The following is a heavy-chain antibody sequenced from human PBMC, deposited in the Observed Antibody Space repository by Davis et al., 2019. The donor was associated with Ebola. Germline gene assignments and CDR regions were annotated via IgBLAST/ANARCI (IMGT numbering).Heavy chain of an antibody. V-gene: IGHV3-7*03. CDR3: ARLRLWFGEFGWFDP. J-gene: IGHJ5*02. CDR2: IKQDGSEK. D-gene: IGHD3-10*01. CDR1: GFTFSSYC. Sequence: GGPLRLPCAASGFTFSSYCMSWVCQAPGPGLEWVANIKQDGSEKYYVDSVKGRFTISRDNAKNSLYLQMNSLRAEDTAVYYCARLRLWFGEFGWFDPWGQGTLVTVSS.